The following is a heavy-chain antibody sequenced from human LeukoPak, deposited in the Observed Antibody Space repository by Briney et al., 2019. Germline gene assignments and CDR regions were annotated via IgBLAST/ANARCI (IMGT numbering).Heavy chain of an antibody. CDR1: GGSFSGYY. Sequence: SETLSLTCAVYGGSFSGYYWSWIRQPPGKGLEWIGEINHSGSTNYNPSLKSRVTISVDTSKNQFSLKLSSVTAADTAVYYCASGYSGYDLWYYYMDVWGKGTTVTVSS. CDR2: INHSGST. D-gene: IGHD5-12*01. CDR3: ASGYSGYDLWYYYMDV. V-gene: IGHV4-34*01. J-gene: IGHJ6*03.